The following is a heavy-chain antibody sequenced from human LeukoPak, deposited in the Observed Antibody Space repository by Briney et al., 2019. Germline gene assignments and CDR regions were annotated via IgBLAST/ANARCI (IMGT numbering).Heavy chain of an antibody. CDR1: GYSISSNYY. Sequence: PSETLSLTCTVSGYSISSNYYWGWIRQPPGKGLEWIGSIYHSGSTYYNPSLKSRVTISVDTSKNQFSLKLSSVTAADTAVYYCARQTYDSSGYHDWGQGTLVTVSS. J-gene: IGHJ4*02. CDR2: IYHSGST. D-gene: IGHD3-22*01. CDR3: ARQTYDSSGYHD. V-gene: IGHV4-38-2*02.